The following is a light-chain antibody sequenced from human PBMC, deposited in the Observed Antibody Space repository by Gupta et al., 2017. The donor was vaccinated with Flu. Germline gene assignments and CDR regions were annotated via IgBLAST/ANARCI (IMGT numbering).Light chain of an antibody. J-gene: IGLJ2*01. CDR2: LNSDGSH. V-gene: IGLV4-69*01. CDR3: QTWGTGSVV. CDR1: SGHSSYA. Sequence: VKLTCTLSSGHSSYAIAWRQQQPEKGPRYLMKLNSDGSHSKGDGIPDRFSGSSSGAERYLTISSLQSEDEADYYCQTWGTGSVVFGGGTKLTVL.